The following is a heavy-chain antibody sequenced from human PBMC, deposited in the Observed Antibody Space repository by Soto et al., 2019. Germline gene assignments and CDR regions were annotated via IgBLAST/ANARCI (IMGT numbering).Heavy chain of an antibody. V-gene: IGHV3-23*01. CDR3: AKIGLKDGDYYYYYGMDV. D-gene: IGHD7-27*01. CDR1: GFTFSSYA. CDR2: ISGSGGST. Sequence: GGSLRLSCAASGFTFSSYAMSWVRQAPGKGLEWVSAISGSGGSTYYADSVKGRFTISRDNSKNTLYLQMNSLRAEDTAVYYCAKIGLKDGDYYYYYGMDVWGQGTTVTVSS. J-gene: IGHJ6*02.